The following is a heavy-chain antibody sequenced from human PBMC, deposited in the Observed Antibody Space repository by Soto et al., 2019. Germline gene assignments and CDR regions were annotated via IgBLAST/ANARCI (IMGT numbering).Heavy chain of an antibody. Sequence: KTSETLSLTCTVSGGSIISPGHYWSWIRQHPGRGLEWIGYIYYTGNTYYNPSLKSRVTISVDTSKNQFSLKLNSVTAADTAVYYCARDGLDVSSSNYYGMDVWGQGTTVTVSS. V-gene: IGHV4-31*03. CDR1: GGSIISPGHY. D-gene: IGHD6-6*01. CDR3: ARDGLDVSSSNYYGMDV. CDR2: IYYTGNT. J-gene: IGHJ6*02.